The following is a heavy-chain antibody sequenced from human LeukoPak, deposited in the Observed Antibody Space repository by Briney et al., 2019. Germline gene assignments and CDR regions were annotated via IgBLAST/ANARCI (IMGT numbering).Heavy chain of an antibody. V-gene: IGHV1-69*05. J-gene: IGHJ5*02. Sequence: SVKVSCKASGGTFSSYAISWVRQAPGQGLEWMGGIIPIFGTANYAQKFQGRVTITTDESTSTAYMELSSLRSEDTAVYYCASLHDILSGTTSGWFDPWGQGTLVTVSS. CDR1: GGTFSSYA. D-gene: IGHD3-9*01. CDR3: ASLHDILSGTTSGWFDP. CDR2: IIPIFGTA.